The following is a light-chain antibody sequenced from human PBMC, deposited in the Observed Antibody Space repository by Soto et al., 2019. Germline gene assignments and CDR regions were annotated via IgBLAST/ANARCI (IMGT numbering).Light chain of an antibody. Sequence: AIRMTQSPSSLSASPGDRVTITCRASQDISSYLAWYQQKPGKAPNLLIYVASTLQSGVPSRFSGSGSGTDFTLTISRLQSEDFATYYCQQYYEFPLTFGGGTEVQIK. CDR2: VAS. CDR1: QDISSY. V-gene: IGKV1-8*01. CDR3: QQYYEFPLT. J-gene: IGKJ4*01.